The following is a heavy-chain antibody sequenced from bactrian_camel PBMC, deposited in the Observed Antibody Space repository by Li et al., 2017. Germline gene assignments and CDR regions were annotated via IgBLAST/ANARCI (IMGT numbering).Heavy chain of an antibody. CDR1: GFTFNNNG. CDR2: ITSDGSNT. J-gene: IGHJ4*01. CDR3: ATDPPNY. V-gene: IGHV3-2*01. Sequence: HVQLVESGGGSVQTGGSLRLSCAASGFTFNNNGMSWVRQAPGKGLEWVSYITSDGSNTYYADSVKGRFTISRDNAKNALYLQMNSLKTEDTAVYYCATDPPNYWGQGTQVTVS.